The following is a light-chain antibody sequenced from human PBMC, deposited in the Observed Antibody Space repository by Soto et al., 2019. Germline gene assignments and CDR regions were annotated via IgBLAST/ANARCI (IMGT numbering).Light chain of an antibody. CDR1: QSISSY. J-gene: IGKJ1*01. CDR3: QHSYSTPRP. CDR2: AAS. V-gene: IGKV1-39*01. Sequence: DIQMTQSPSSLSASVGDRVTITCRASQSISSYLNWYQQKPGKAPKLLIYAASSLQSGVPSRFSGSGSGTDFTLTISSLQPEDFAAYYCQHSYSTPRPFGQGTKV.